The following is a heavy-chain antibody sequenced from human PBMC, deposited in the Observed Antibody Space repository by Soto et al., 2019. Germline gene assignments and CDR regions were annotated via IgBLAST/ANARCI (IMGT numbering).Heavy chain of an antibody. Sequence: PGGSLRLSCAASGFTFSSYWMSWVRQAPGKGLEWVANIKQDGSEKYYVDSVKGRFTISRDNAKNSLYLQMNSLRAEDTAVYYCARYSGSDYDYMDVWGKGTXVTVSS. CDR2: IKQDGSEK. J-gene: IGHJ6*03. CDR3: ARYSGSDYDYMDV. CDR1: GFTFSSYW. V-gene: IGHV3-7*01. D-gene: IGHD5-12*01.